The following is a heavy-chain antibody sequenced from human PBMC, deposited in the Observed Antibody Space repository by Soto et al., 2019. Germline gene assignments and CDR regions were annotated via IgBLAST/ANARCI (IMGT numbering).Heavy chain of an antibody. Sequence: QVQLQDSGPGLVKPSKTLSLTCTVSGGSISSGDYYWRWLRQPPGKGLEWIGSIYYSGSTYYNPSLKSRVTISVDTSKNQFSLKLISVTAADTAVYYWAHYSIGRAFDLCGQGTMVTVSS. CDR3: AHYSIGRAFDL. CDR2: IYYSGST. V-gene: IGHV4-30-4*01. D-gene: IGHD3-3*02. CDR1: GGSISSGDYY. J-gene: IGHJ3*01.